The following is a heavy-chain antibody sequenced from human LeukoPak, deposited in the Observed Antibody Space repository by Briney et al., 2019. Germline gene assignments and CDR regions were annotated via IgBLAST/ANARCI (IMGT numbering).Heavy chain of an antibody. Sequence: ASVKVSCKASGYTFTSYGISRVRQAPGQGLEWMGWISAYNGNTNYAQKLQGRVTMTTDTSTSTAYMELRSLRSDDTAVYYCAVMVYAENWFDPWGQGTLVTVSS. V-gene: IGHV1-18*01. D-gene: IGHD2-8*01. CDR2: ISAYNGNT. J-gene: IGHJ5*02. CDR1: GYTFTSYG. CDR3: AVMVYAENWFDP.